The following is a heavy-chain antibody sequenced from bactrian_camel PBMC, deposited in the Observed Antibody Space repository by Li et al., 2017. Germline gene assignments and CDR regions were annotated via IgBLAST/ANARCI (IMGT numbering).Heavy chain of an antibody. Sequence: HVQLVESGGGSVKPGGSLRLSCQVSGYRYSEYTMGWFRQAPGKKREAVSVIGSDGSTAYTESVKGRFTISKVRGVNRLFLQMDNLKPEDTAMYYCAVSRIHYADLDGVVPGNMDYWGKGTQVTVS. J-gene: IGHJ7*01. CDR1: GYRYSEYT. CDR2: IGSDGST. V-gene: IGHV3S53*01. D-gene: IGHD6*01.